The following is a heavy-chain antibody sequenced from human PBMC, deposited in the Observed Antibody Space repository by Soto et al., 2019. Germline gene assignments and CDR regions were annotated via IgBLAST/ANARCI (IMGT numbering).Heavy chain of an antibody. CDR2: INHSGST. D-gene: IGHD5-18*01. CDR3: ARTRGYSYGLDY. J-gene: IGHJ4*02. V-gene: IGHV4-34*01. Sequence: SETLSLTCAVYGGSFSGYYWSWIRQPPGKGLEWIGEINHSGSTNYNPSLKSRVTISVDTSKNQFSLKLSSVTAADTAVYYCARTRGYSYGLDYWGQGTLVTVSS. CDR1: GGSFSGYY.